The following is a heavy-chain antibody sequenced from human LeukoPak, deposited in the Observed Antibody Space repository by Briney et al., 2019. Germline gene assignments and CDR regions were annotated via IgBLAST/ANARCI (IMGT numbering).Heavy chain of an antibody. CDR2: IYTSGST. CDR1: GGSISSYY. D-gene: IGHD5-24*01. J-gene: IGHJ3*02. V-gene: IGHV4-4*09. Sequence: SETLSLTCTVSGGSISSYYWSWIRQPPGKGLEWIGYIYTSGSTNYNPSLKSRVTISVDTSKNQFSLKLSSVTAADTAVYYCARHMRDGYNEDDAFDIWGQGTMVTVSS. CDR3: ARHMRDGYNEDDAFDI.